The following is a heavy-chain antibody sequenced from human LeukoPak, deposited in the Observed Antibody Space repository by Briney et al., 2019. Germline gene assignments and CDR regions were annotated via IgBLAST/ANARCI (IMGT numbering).Heavy chain of an antibody. CDR3: ARAPTGQYNWNLDP. V-gene: IGHV4-31*03. CDR2: IYYSGST. CDR1: GGSISSGGYY. Sequence: KPSETLSLTCTVSGGSISSGGYYWSWIRQHPGKGLEWIGYIYYSGSTYYNPSLKSRVTISVDTSKNQFSLKLSSVTAADTAVYYCARAPTGQYNWNLDPWGQGTLVTVSS. D-gene: IGHD1-7*01. J-gene: IGHJ5*02.